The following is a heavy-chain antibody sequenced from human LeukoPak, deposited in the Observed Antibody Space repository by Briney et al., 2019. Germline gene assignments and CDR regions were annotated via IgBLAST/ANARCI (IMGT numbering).Heavy chain of an antibody. CDR1: GYIFTSYG. V-gene: IGHV1-18*01. CDR2: ISAYNGNT. D-gene: IGHD2-2*01. Sequence: ASVKVSCKASGYIFTSYGISWVRQAPGQGLEWMGWISAYNGNTNYAQKLQGRVTMTTDTSTSTAYMELRSLRSDDTAVYYCARDRSVVVPENWFDPWGQGTLVTVSS. J-gene: IGHJ5*02. CDR3: ARDRSVVVPENWFDP.